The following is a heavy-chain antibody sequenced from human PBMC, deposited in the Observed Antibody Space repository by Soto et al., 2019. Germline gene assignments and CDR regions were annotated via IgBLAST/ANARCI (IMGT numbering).Heavy chain of an antibody. J-gene: IGHJ5*02. Sequence: QLQLQESGSGLVKPSQTLSLTCAVSGGSISSGGYSWSWIRQPPGKGLEWIGYIYHSGSTYYNPSLKSRVTKSVDRSKNQSSLKLSSVTAADTAAYYCARGPYLVDSSANNWFDPWGQGTLVTVSS. CDR1: GGSISSGGYS. D-gene: IGHD3-22*01. CDR3: ARGPYLVDSSANNWFDP. CDR2: IYHSGST. V-gene: IGHV4-30-2*01.